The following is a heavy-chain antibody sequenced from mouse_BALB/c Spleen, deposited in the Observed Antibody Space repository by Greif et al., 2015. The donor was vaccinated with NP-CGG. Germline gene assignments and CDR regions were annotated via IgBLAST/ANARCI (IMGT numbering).Heavy chain of an antibody. CDR3: ARGLEGAMDY. Sequence: QVQLQQSGAELVKPGASVKLSCKASGYTFTSYWMHWVKQRPGQGLEWIGEINPSNGRTNYNEKFKSKATLTVDKSSSTAYMQLSSLTSEDSAVYYCARGLEGAMDYWGQGTSVTVSS. V-gene: IGHV1S81*02. J-gene: IGHJ4*01. CDR2: INPSNGRT. CDR1: GYTFTSYW. D-gene: IGHD2-2*01.